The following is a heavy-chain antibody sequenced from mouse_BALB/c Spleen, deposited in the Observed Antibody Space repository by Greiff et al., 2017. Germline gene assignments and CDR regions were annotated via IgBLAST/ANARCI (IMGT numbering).Heavy chain of an antibody. CDR1: GYTFTSYT. CDR2: INPSSGYT. J-gene: IGHJ4*01. D-gene: IGHD1-1*02. CDR3: AREGYYDAMDD. V-gene: IGHV1-4*01. Sequence: QVQLQQSGAELARPGASVKMSCKASGYTFTSYTMHWVKQRPGQGLEWIGYINPSSGYTNYNQKFKDKATLTADKSSSTVYMQLSSLTSEDSAVYYCAREGYYDAMDDWGQGTSVTVSS.